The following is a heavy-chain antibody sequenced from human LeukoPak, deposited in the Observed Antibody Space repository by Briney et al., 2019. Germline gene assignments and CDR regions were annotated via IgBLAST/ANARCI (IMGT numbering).Heavy chain of an antibody. V-gene: IGHV1-8*01. CDR1: GYTFTSYD. Sequence: ASVTVSCKASGYTFTSYDINWVRQATGQGLEWMGWMNPNSGNTGYAQEFQGRDNITRNTSISTAHMELSSLRSEDTAVYCFAIPPIVAVAGTLDYWGQGTLVTVSS. D-gene: IGHD6-19*01. CDR3: AIPPIVAVAGTLDY. CDR2: MNPNSGNT. J-gene: IGHJ4*02.